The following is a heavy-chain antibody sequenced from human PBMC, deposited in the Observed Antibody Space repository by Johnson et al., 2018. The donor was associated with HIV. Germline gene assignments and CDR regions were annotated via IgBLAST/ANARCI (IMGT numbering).Heavy chain of an antibody. Sequence: QVQLVESGGGVVQPGRSLRLSCAASGFTFSSYAMHWVRQAPGKGLEWVAVISYDGSNKYYADSVKGRFTISRDNSKNTLYLQMNSLRPEDTALYYCARDSTPWGGDYVAYAFDIWGRGTMVTVSS. V-gene: IGHV3-30-3*01. CDR2: ISYDGSNK. CDR1: GFTFSSYA. J-gene: IGHJ3*02. CDR3: ARDSTPWGGDYVAYAFDI. D-gene: IGHD4-17*01.